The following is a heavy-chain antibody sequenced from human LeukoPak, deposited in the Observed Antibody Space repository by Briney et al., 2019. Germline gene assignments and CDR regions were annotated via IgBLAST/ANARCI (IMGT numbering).Heavy chain of an antibody. CDR1: GGSISSGGYY. V-gene: IGHV4-31*03. CDR3: ARRDAYDSSGTLFDY. CDR2: IYYSGPS. J-gene: IGHJ4*02. Sequence: SETLSLTCTVSGGSISSGGYYWIWIRQHPGKGLEWIGYIYYSGPSYYNPSLQSRVTISIDTSKNQFSLKLSSVTAADTAVYYCARRDAYDSSGTLFDYWGQGTLVTVSS. D-gene: IGHD3-22*01.